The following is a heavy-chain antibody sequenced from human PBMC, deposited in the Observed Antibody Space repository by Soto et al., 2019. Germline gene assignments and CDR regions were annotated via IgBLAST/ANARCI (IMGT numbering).Heavy chain of an antibody. D-gene: IGHD4-17*01. J-gene: IGHJ4*02. CDR2: IRSKANNYAT. CDR3: TRGYGDYVRDY. V-gene: IGHV3-73*01. CDR1: GFTFSGSA. Sequence: EVQLVESEGGLVQPGASLKLSCAVSGFTFSGSAMHGVRQASGKGLEWVGRIRSKANNYATAYAASVKGRFTISRDDSKNTAYLQMNSLKSEDTAAYYCTRGYGDYVRDYWGQGTLVTVSS.